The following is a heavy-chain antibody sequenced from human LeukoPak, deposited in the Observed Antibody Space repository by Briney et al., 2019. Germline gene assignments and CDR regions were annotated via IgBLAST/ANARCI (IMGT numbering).Heavy chain of an antibody. D-gene: IGHD3-10*01. CDR1: GFTFSSYG. CDR3: AKDLYYYGSGSNGGDY. CDR2: IRYDGSNK. J-gene: IGHJ4*02. Sequence: GGSLRLSCAASGFTFSSYGMHWVRQAPGKGLEWVAFIRYDGSNKCYADSVKGRFTISRDNSKNTLYLQMNSLRAEDTAVYYCAKDLYYYGSGSNGGDYWGQGTLVTVSS. V-gene: IGHV3-30*02.